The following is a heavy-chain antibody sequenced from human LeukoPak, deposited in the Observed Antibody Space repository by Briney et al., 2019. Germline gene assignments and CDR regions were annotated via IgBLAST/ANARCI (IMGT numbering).Heavy chain of an antibody. CDR3: ARRLTQYDCFDP. D-gene: IGHD2-2*01. Sequence: SQTLSLTCAISGDSVSSNSVTWNWIRQSPSRGLEWLGRTYYRSTWYNDYAVSVRGRITVNPDTSKNQFSLHLNSVTPEDMAVYYCARRLTQYDCFDPWGQGILVTVSS. CDR1: GDSVSSNSVT. CDR2: TYYRSTWYN. V-gene: IGHV6-1*01. J-gene: IGHJ5*02.